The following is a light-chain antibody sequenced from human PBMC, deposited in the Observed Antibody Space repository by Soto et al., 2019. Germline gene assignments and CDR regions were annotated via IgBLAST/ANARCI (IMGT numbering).Light chain of an antibody. CDR1: SSNLGSNY. CDR3: AAWDDSLSGVV. V-gene: IGLV1-47*02. Sequence: QSVLTQPPSASGTPGQRVTISCSGSSSNLGSNYVYWYQQLPGTAPKLLIYSNNQRPSGVPDRFSGSKSGTSASLAISGLRSEDEADYYCAAWDDSLSGVVFGGGTKLTVL. J-gene: IGLJ2*01. CDR2: SNN.